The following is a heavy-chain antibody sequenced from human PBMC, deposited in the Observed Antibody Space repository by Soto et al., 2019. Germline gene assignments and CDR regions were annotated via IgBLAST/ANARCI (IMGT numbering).Heavy chain of an antibody. CDR2: ISAYNGNT. J-gene: IGHJ3*02. CDR1: SYTFTSYG. CDR3: SFAGPYSGSYSAAFDI. Sequence: VQLVQSGAEVKKPGASVKVSCEASSYTFTSYGISWVRQAPGQGLEWMGWISAYNGNTNYAQKLQGRVTMTTDTSTSTAYMELRSLRSDDTAVYYCSFAGPYSGSYSAAFDIWGQGTMVTVSS. V-gene: IGHV1-18*01. D-gene: IGHD1-26*01.